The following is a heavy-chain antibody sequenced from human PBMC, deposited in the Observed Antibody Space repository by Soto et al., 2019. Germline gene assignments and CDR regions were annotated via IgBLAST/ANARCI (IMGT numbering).Heavy chain of an antibody. J-gene: IGHJ6*02. CDR3: ARSITGTVSYYYGMDV. V-gene: IGHV1-69*12. D-gene: IGHD1-20*01. Sequence: QVQLVQSGAEVKKPGSSVKVSCKASGGTFSSYAISWVRQAPGQGLEWMGGIIPIFATADYAQKFQGRVTITAYESTSTAYMELSSLRSEDTAVYYCARSITGTVSYYYGMDVWGQGTTVTVSS. CDR1: GGTFSSYA. CDR2: IIPIFATA.